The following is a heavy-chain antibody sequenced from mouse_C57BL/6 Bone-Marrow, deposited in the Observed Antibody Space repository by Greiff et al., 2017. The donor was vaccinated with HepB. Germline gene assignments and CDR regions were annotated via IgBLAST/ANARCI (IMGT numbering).Heavy chain of an antibody. J-gene: IGHJ2*01. D-gene: IGHD3-2*02. CDR2: IDPSDSYT. CDR3: ARGGPDSSGYVFDY. V-gene: IGHV1-50*01. Sequence: QVQLQQPGAELVKPGASVKLSCKASGYTFTSYWMQWVKQRPGQGLEWIGEIDPSDSYTNYNQKFKGKATLTVDTSSSTAYMQLSSLTSEDSAVYYCARGGPDSSGYVFDYWGQGTTLTVSS. CDR1: GYTFTSYW.